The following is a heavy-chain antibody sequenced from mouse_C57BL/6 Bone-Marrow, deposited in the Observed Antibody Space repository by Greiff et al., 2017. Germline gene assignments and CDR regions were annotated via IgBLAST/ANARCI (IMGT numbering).Heavy chain of an antibody. CDR2: INPSSGYT. CDR1: GYTFTSYW. D-gene: IGHD2-4*01. CDR3: ARRLRHFDY. V-gene: IGHV1-7*01. J-gene: IGHJ2*01. Sequence: QVHVKQSGAELAKPGASVKLSCKASGYTFTSYWMHWVKQRPGQGLEWIGYINPSSGYTKYNQKFKDKATLTADKSSSTAYMQLSSLTYEDSAGYYCARRLRHFDYWGQGTTLTVSS.